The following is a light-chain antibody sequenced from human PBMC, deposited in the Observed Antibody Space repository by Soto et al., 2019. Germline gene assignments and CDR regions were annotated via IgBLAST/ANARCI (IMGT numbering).Light chain of an antibody. V-gene: IGLV2-14*01. CDR2: EVS. J-gene: IGLJ2*01. CDR1: SSDIGAYDY. CDR3: SSYTDTGHVV. Sequence: QSALTQPASVSGSPGQSITISCTGTSSDIGAYDYVSSYQQHPGKAPKLMIFEVSDRPSGASIRFSGSKSGNTASLTISGLQTEDEADYYCSSYTDTGHVVFGRGTKLTVL.